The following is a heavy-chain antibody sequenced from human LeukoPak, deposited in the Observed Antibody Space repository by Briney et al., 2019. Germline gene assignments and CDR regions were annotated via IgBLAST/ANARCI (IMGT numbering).Heavy chain of an antibody. Sequence: SQTLSLTCPVSGFSINSYYWGWVRQPAGNGLEWLARIYTTGTTNYCPSLKTGPTMSLNTSRNQFTLKLAPVTAADTAVFYFGRQGYTVSYYLVDYWSQGTLVTVSS. V-gene: IGHV4-4*07. CDR1: GFSINSYY. CDR3: GRQGYTVSYYLVDY. D-gene: IGHD3-10*01. CDR2: IYTTGTT. J-gene: IGHJ4*02.